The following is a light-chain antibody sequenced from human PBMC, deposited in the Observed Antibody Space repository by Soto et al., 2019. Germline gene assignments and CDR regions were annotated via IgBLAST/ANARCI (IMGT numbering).Light chain of an antibody. CDR3: QQYEWPLT. CDR1: QSVSNN. V-gene: IGKV3-15*01. Sequence: EIVMTQSPATLSVSPGERATLSCRASQSVSNNLAWYQQKPGQAPRLLIYFASTRATGIPARFSGSGSGAEFTLTISSLQSEDFAVYYCQQYEWPLTFGGGTKVETK. CDR2: FAS. J-gene: IGKJ4*01.